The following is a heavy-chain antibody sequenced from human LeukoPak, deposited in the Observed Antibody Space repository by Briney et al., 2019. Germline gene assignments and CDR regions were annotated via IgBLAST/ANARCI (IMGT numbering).Heavy chain of an antibody. CDR3: ARRGLRYPSYSSSWYYPYPPPN. J-gene: IGHJ4*02. D-gene: IGHD6-13*01. V-gene: IGHV1-46*01. Sequence: ASVKVSFKASGYTFTSYYMHWVRQAPGQGLEWMGIINPSGGSTSYAQKFQGRVTMTRDTSTSTVYMELSSLRSEDTAVYYCARRGLRYPSYSSSWYYPYPPPNSGQGTLVTVSS. CDR2: INPSGGST. CDR1: GYTFTSYY.